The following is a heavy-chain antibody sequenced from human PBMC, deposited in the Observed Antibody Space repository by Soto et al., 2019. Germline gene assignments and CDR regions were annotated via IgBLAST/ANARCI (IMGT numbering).Heavy chain of an antibody. D-gene: IGHD3-10*01. CDR2: IETDGTTQ. J-gene: IGHJ1*01. V-gene: IGHV3-74*01. CDR1: GFTFAKYW. Sequence: GGSLRLSCVVSGFTFAKYWMHWVRQAPGKGLVWVARIETDGTTQTYADSVEGRFTISRDNAKNTLYLHMNSLRAEDTAVYYCGRQAALWEKVDFRGHGTPVTVS. CDR3: GRQAALWEKVDF.